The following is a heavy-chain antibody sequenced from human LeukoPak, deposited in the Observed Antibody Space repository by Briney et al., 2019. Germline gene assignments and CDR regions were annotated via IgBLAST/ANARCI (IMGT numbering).Heavy chain of an antibody. CDR3: ARGFLGMGRPSSKMVVAATRDYYMDV. J-gene: IGHJ6*03. V-gene: IGHV4-34*01. CDR2: SNHSGST. Sequence: SETLSLTXAVYGGSFSGYYWSWICQPPGKGLEWIGESNHSGSTNYNPFLKSRVTISVDTSKNQFSLKLSSVTAADTAVYYCARGFLGMGRPSSKMVVAATRDYYMDVWGKGTTVTVSS. D-gene: IGHD2-15*01. CDR1: GGSFSGYY.